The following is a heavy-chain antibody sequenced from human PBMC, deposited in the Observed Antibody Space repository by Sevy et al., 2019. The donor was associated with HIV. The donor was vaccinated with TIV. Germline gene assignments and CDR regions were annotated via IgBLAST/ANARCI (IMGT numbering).Heavy chain of an antibody. CDR1: GYSFTEIP. Sequence: ASVKVSCKVSGYSFTEIPMHWVRQTPGKGLEWMAGLDPQDGEPIYEQDFQGRVTMTEDKFTDTVYMELGGLRYEDTAIYYPGTFMYYYESSGYTAHDFWGQGTLVTVSS. J-gene: IGHJ4*02. D-gene: IGHD3-22*01. CDR3: GTFMYYYESSGYTAHDF. V-gene: IGHV1-24*01. CDR2: LDPQDGEP.